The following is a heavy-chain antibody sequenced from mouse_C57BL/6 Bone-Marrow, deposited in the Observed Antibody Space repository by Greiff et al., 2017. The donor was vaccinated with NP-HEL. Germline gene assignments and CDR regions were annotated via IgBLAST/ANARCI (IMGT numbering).Heavy chain of an antibody. CDR3: ARGPHGYAMDY. J-gene: IGHJ4*01. Sequence: EVKLVESGGDLVKPGGSLKLSCAASGFTFSSYGMSWVRQTPDKRLEWVATISSGGSYTYYPDSVKGRFTISRDNAKNTLYLQMSSLKSEDTAMYYCARGPHGYAMDYWGQGTSVTVSS. CDR2: ISSGGSYT. V-gene: IGHV5-6*01. CDR1: GFTFSSYG.